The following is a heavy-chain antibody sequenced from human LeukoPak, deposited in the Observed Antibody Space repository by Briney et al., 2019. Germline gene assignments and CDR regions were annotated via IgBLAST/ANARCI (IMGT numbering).Heavy chain of an antibody. J-gene: IGHJ4*02. Sequence: SETLSLTCTVSGGSISSYYWSWTRQPAGKGLEWIGYIYYSGTTNYNPSLKSRVTISVDTSKNQFSLKLSSVTAADTAVYYCARGVYIAAAQYGYWGQGTLVTVSS. CDR1: GGSISSYY. CDR2: IYYSGTT. D-gene: IGHD6-13*01. V-gene: IGHV4-59*01. CDR3: ARGVYIAAAQYGY.